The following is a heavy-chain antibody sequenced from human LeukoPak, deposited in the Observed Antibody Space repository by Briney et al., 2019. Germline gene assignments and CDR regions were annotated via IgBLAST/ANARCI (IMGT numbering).Heavy chain of an antibody. Sequence: SGGSLRLSCAASGFIFSSYWMHWVRQAPGKGLVWVSRIKNDGSDTIYADSVKGRFTISRDNAKNTLYLQMNSLRAEDTAVYYCTRSSFPYFFDYWGQGTLVTVSS. D-gene: IGHD2/OR15-2a*01. V-gene: IGHV3-74*01. J-gene: IGHJ4*02. CDR2: IKNDGSDT. CDR3: TRSSFPYFFDY. CDR1: GFIFSSYW.